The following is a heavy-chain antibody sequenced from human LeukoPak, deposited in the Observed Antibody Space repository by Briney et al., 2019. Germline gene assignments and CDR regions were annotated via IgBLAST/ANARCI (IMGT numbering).Heavy chain of an antibody. CDR3: AKDLWGYSYGVFDY. CDR2: IIPIFGTA. CDR1: GGTFSSYA. V-gene: IGHV1-69*05. D-gene: IGHD5-18*01. Sequence: SVKVSCKASGGTFSSYAISWVRQAPGQGLEWMGGIIPIFGTANYAQKFQGRVTITTDESTSTAYMELSSLRSEDTAVYYCAKDLWGYSYGVFDYWGQGTQVTVSS. J-gene: IGHJ4*02.